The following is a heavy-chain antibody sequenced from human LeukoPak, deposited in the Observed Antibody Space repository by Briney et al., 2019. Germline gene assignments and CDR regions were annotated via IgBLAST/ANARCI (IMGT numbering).Heavy chain of an antibody. Sequence: GGSLRLSCAASGVTFTGFWMSWVRQAPGQGLEWVAKINEYGSETYYVDSVKGRSTISRDNAKNSLYLQMNSLRVEDTAVYYCARDQSYSGAWSYFDYWGQGTLVTVSS. V-gene: IGHV3-7*05. D-gene: IGHD6-19*01. CDR2: INEYGSET. J-gene: IGHJ4*02. CDR3: ARDQSYSGAWSYFDY. CDR1: GVTFTGFW.